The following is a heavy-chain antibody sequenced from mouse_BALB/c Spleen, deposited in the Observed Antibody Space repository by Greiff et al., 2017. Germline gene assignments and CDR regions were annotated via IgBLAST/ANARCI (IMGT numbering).Heavy chain of an antibody. Sequence: QVQLQQPGAELVMPGASVKMSCKASGYTFTDYWMHWVKQRPGQGLEWIGAIDTSDSYTSYNQKFKGKATLTVDESSSTAYMQLSSLTSEDSAVYYCARQLGLRSPWFAYWGQGTLVTVSA. CDR1: GYTFTDYW. V-gene: IGHV1-69*01. J-gene: IGHJ3*01. CDR2: IDTSDSYT. CDR3: ARQLGLRSPWFAY. D-gene: IGHD3-1*01.